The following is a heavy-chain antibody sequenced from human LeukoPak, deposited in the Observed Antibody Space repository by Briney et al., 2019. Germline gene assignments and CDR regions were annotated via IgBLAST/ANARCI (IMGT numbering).Heavy chain of an antibody. Sequence: ASVKVSCKISGYSLTQLSLHWVRQAPGKGLEWMGGFDREDGGTMYAQTLRGRVIMTEDTSTDTAYMELSSLRSEDTAVYYCARDMYYYDSSGYKDAFDIWGQGTMVTVSS. D-gene: IGHD3-22*01. CDR2: FDREDGGT. J-gene: IGHJ3*02. CDR3: ARDMYYYDSSGYKDAFDI. V-gene: IGHV1-24*01. CDR1: GYSLTQLS.